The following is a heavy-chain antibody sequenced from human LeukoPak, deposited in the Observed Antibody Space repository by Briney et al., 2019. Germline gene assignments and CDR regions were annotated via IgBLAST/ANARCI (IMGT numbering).Heavy chain of an antibody. J-gene: IGHJ4*02. Sequence: PGGSLRLSCAASGFTFNSYGMHWVRQAPGKGLEWVAVISYDGSNKYYADSVKGRFTISRDNSKNTLYLQMNSLRAEDTAVYYCAKALRFLEWLANYWGQGTLVTVSS. V-gene: IGHV3-30*18. CDR3: AKALRFLEWLANY. CDR1: GFTFNSYG. CDR2: ISYDGSNK. D-gene: IGHD3-3*01.